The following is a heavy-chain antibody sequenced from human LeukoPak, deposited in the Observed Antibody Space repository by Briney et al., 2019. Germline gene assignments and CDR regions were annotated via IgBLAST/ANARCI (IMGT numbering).Heavy chain of an antibody. Sequence: GGSLRLSCAASGFTFSSYGMHWVRQAPGKGLEWVAFIRYDGSNKYYADSVKGRFTISRDNSKNTLYLQMNSLRAEDTAVYYCAKDFGSGWAHSTYFDYWGQGTPVTVSS. V-gene: IGHV3-30*02. CDR1: GFTFSSYG. D-gene: IGHD6-19*01. CDR2: IRYDGSNK. CDR3: AKDFGSGWAHSTYFDY. J-gene: IGHJ4*02.